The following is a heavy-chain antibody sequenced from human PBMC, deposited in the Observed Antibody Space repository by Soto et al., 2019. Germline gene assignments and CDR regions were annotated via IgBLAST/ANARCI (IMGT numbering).Heavy chain of an antibody. D-gene: IGHD6-13*01. J-gene: IGHJ6*02. Sequence: QVQLVQSGAEVKKPGSSVKVSCKASGGTFSSYAISWVRQAPGQGLEWMGGIIPIFGTANYAQKFQGRVTITADEPTSTAYMELRSLRSEDTAVYYCASYGSRPESSSGPKGYYYYYYGMDVWGQGTTVTVAS. CDR3: ASYGSRPESSSGPKGYYYYYYGMDV. V-gene: IGHV1-69*01. CDR1: GGTFSSYA. CDR2: IIPIFGTA.